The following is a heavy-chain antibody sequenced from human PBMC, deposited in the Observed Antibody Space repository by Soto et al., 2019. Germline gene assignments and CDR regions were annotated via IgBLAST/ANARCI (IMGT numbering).Heavy chain of an antibody. CDR2: VNAGNDNT. CDR1: GYTFTNNV. J-gene: IGHJ4*02. D-gene: IGHD5-18*01. Sequence: QVHLVQSGAEVKKPGASVKVSCKTSGYTFTNNVIPWVRQAPGQRLEWMGWVNAGNDNTKWSREFQGRLTRTKDTSATTAYMELSSLTSEDTAIYFCAREVPYGYSRFDYWGQGTLVTVSS. V-gene: IGHV1-3*01. CDR3: AREVPYGYSRFDY.